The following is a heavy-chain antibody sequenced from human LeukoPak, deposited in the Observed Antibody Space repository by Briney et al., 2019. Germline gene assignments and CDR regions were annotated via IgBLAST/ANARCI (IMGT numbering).Heavy chain of an antibody. CDR3: TTEQRDFGYYYYMDV. CDR2: IKSKTDGGTT. CDR1: GFTFSNAW. V-gene: IGHV3-15*01. D-gene: IGHD2/OR15-2a*01. Sequence: SGGSLRLSCAAPGFTFSNAWMSWVRQAPGKGLEWVGRIKSKTDGGTTDYAAPVKGRFTISRDDSKNTLYLQMNSLKTEDTAVYYCTTEQRDFGYYYYMDVWGKGTTVTVSS. J-gene: IGHJ6*03.